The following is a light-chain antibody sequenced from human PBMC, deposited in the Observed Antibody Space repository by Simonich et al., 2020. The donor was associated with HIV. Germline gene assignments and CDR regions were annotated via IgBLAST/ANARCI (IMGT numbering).Light chain of an antibody. CDR1: QSVSSN. V-gene: IGKV3-15*01. Sequence: EIVMTQSPATLSVSPGERATLSCRASQSVSSNLAWYQQKPGQAPRLLIYGAFTRATGIPARFSGSGSGTEFTLTISSMQSEDFAVYYCQQYNDWPPWTFGQWTKVEIK. J-gene: IGKJ1*01. CDR2: GAF. CDR3: QQYNDWPPWT.